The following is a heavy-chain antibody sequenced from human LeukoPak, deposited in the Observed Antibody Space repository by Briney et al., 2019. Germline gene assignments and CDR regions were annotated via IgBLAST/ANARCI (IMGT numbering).Heavy chain of an antibody. Sequence: GGSLRLSCAASGFTLSSYWMHWVRQAPGKGLVWVSRIRSDGSSTTYADSVKGRFTISRDNAKNTLYPQMNSLRAEDTAVYYCARSDWFDPWGQGTLVTVSS. J-gene: IGHJ5*02. CDR2: IRSDGSST. CDR3: ARSDWFDP. CDR1: GFTLSSYW. V-gene: IGHV3-74*01.